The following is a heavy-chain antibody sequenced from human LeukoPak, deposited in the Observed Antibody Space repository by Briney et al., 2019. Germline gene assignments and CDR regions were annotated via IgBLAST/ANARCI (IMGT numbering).Heavy chain of an antibody. J-gene: IGHJ3*02. D-gene: IGHD3-22*01. CDR2: IYTSGST. CDR1: GGSISSYY. Sequence: SETLSLTCTVSGGSISSYYWSWIRQPPGKGLEWNGYIYTSGSTNYNPSLKSRAAISVDTSKNQFSLKLSSVTAADTAVYYCARRFYYHDAFDIWGQGTMVTVSS. CDR3: ARRFYYHDAFDI. V-gene: IGHV4-4*09.